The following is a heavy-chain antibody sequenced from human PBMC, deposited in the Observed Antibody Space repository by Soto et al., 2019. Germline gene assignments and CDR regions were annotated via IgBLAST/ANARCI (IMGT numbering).Heavy chain of an antibody. CDR1: GFTLSTYT. CDR3: AKDRQPDGIWTFDL. CDR2: IFPGGST. D-gene: IGHD3-9*01. V-gene: IGHV3-23*03. J-gene: IGHJ4*02. Sequence: LRLSCADSGFTLSTYTMNWVRRAPGKGLEWVAGIFPGGSTYYANSVKGRFTISRDHSQSSVFLQMSSLRDEDTAVYYCAKDRQPDGIWTFDLWGQGTLVTVSS.